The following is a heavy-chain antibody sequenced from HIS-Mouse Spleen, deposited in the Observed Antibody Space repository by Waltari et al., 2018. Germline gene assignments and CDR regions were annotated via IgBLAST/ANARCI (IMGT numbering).Heavy chain of an antibody. J-gene: IGHJ4*02. CDR1: GFSLSTSGMC. D-gene: IGHD6-19*01. V-gene: IGHV2-70*15. Sequence: QVTLRKSGPALVKPTQTLTLTCTFSGFSLSTSGMCVSWIRKPPGKALEWLARIDWDDDKYYSTSLKTRLTISKDTSKNQVVLTMTNMDPVDTATYYCARIAEGYSSGWYAFDYWGQGTLVTVSS. CDR3: ARIAEGYSSGWYAFDY. CDR2: IDWDDDK.